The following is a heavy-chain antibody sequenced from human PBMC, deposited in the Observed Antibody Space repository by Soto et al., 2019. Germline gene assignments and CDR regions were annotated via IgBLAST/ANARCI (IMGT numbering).Heavy chain of an antibody. CDR1: DNTFTHYG. CDR3: AATGGNYFGLDV. Sequence: ASVKVSCKSSDNTFTHYGINWVRQAPGQGLEWMGWISGYNGNTKYAQKFQDRVTMTADTSTRTAFMEVRSLTSDDTGVYFCAATGGNYFGLDVGGQGTTVTV. J-gene: IGHJ6*02. V-gene: IGHV1-18*01. D-gene: IGHD2-8*02. CDR2: ISGYNGNT.